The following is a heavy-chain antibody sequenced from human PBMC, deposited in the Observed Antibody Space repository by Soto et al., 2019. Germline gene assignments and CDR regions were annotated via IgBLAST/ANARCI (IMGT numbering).Heavy chain of an antibody. J-gene: IGHJ6*02. V-gene: IGHV3-64*01. CDR3: ARDIYESGYSGYDKVYYYYGMDV. D-gene: IGHD5-12*01. CDR2: ISSNGGST. Sequence: GGSLRLSCAASGFTFSSYAMHWVRQAPGKGLEYVSAISSNGGSTYYANSVKGRFTISRDNSKNTLYLQMGSLRAEDMAVYYCARDIYESGYSGYDKVYYYYGMDVWGQGTTVTVSS. CDR1: GFTFSSYA.